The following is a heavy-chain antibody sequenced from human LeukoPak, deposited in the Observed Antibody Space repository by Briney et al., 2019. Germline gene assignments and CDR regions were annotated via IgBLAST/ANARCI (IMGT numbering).Heavy chain of an antibody. CDR1: GYTFTSYG. D-gene: IGHD6-13*01. CDR3: ARDSGSGYSSSWFSA. CDR2: IIPIFGTA. Sequence: SVKVSCKAPGYTFTSYGISWVRQAPGQGLEWMGGIIPIFGTANYAQKFQGRVTITTDESTSTAYMELSSLRSEDTAVYYCARDSGSGYSSSWFSAWGQGTLVTVSS. J-gene: IGHJ5*02. V-gene: IGHV1-69*05.